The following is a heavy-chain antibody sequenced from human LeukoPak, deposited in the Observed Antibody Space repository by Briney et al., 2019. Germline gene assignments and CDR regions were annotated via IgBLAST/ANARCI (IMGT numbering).Heavy chain of an antibody. CDR1: GYTFTSYD. CDR3: ARSAYYYDSSGLFDY. D-gene: IGHD3-22*01. V-gene: IGHV1-69*13. CDR2: IIPIFGTA. J-gene: IGHJ4*02. Sequence: GASVKVSCKASGYTFTSYDINWVRQAPGQGLEWMGGIIPIFGTANYAQKFQGRVTITADESTSTAYMELSSLRSEDTAVYYCARSAYYYDSSGLFDYWGQGTLVTVSS.